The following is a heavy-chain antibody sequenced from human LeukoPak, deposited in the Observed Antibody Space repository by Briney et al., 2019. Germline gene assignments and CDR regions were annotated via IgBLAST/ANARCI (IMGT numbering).Heavy chain of an antibody. Sequence: SETLSLTCTVSGGSISSYYWSWIRQPAGKGLEWIGRIYTSGSTNYNPSLKSRVTISVDTSKNQFSLKLSSVTAADTAVYYCARVDFWSGYPVLDYWGQGTLVTVSS. CDR3: ARVDFWSGYPVLDY. D-gene: IGHD3-3*01. V-gene: IGHV4-4*07. CDR2: IYTSGST. J-gene: IGHJ4*02. CDR1: GGSISSYY.